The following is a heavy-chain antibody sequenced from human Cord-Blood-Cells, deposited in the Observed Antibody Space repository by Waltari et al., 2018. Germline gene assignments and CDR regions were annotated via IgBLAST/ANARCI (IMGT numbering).Heavy chain of an antibody. Sequence: QVQLQESGPGLVKPSQTLSLTCTVSGGSISSGGYYWSWIRQHPGKGLEWIGYIYYSGSTYYNPSLKSRVTISVDTSKNQFSLKLSSVTAADTAVYYCARGGAARDLKLYNWFDPWGQGTLVTVSS. CDR3: ARGGAARDLKLYNWFDP. J-gene: IGHJ5*02. CDR1: GGSISSGGYY. V-gene: IGHV4-31*03. D-gene: IGHD6-6*01. CDR2: IYYSGST.